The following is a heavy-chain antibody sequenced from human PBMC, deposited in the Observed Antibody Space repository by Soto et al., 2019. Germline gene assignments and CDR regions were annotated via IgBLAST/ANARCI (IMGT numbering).Heavy chain of an antibody. CDR3: AKDRARKEYYYDSSGPDY. J-gene: IGHJ4*02. V-gene: IGHV3-30*18. CDR1: GFTFSSYG. Sequence: QVQLVESGGGVVQPGRSLRLSCAASGFTFSSYGMHWVRQAPGKGLEWVAVISYDGSNKYYADSVKGRFTISRDNSKNTXCLQMNSLRAEDTAVYYCAKDRARKEYYYDSSGPDYWGQGTLVTVSS. CDR2: ISYDGSNK. D-gene: IGHD3-22*01.